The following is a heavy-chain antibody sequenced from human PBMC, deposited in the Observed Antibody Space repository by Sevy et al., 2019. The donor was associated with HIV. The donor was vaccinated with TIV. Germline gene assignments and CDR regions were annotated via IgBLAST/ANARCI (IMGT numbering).Heavy chain of an antibody. CDR1: GHTFSNDV. CDR2: ISGINNGT. CDR3: AKRWVSGY. V-gene: IGHV3-23*01. Sequence: GGSLRLSCAVSGHTFSNDVMSWVRQAPGKGLEWVSTISGINNGTYYADSVKGRFTISRDNSKNTLYLHMNSLRAEDTAVYYCAKRWVSGYWGQGTLVTVSS. D-gene: IGHD3-10*01. J-gene: IGHJ4*02.